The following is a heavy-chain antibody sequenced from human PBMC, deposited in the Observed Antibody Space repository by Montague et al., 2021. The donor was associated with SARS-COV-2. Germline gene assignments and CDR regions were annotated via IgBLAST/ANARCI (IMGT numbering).Heavy chain of an antibody. J-gene: IGHJ3*02. D-gene: IGHD3-22*01. Sequence: SETLSLTCTVSGGSISSSSYYWGWIRQPPEKGLEWIGSIYYSGSTYYNPSLKSRVTISVDTSKNQFSLKLSSVTAADTAVYYRASPTYYYDSSGSDAFDIWGQGTMVTVSS. CDR1: GGSISSSSYY. CDR2: IYYSGST. CDR3: ASPTYYYDSSGSDAFDI. V-gene: IGHV4-39*01.